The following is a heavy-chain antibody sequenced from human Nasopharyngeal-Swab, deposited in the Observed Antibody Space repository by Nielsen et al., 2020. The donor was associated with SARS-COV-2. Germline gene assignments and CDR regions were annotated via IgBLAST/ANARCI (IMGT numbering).Heavy chain of an antibody. D-gene: IGHD1-1*01. CDR2: ISTTSNYI. J-gene: IGHJ4*02. CDR1: GFTFTTSS. V-gene: IGHV3-21*01. CDR3: VRDEDVVGTTFWY. Sequence: GESLKISCEASGFTFTTSSMNWVRQAPGKGLEWVSSISTTSNYISYGDSVKGRFTISRDNAKNSLYPQMNSLRAEDTAVYYCVRDEDVVGTTFWYWGQGTLVTVSS.